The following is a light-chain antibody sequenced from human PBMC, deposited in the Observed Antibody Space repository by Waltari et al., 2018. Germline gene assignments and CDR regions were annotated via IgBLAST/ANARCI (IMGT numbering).Light chain of an antibody. CDR1: SSDVGPYRY. J-gene: IGLJ3*02. CDR2: DVS. V-gene: IGLV2-11*01. Sequence: QSALTQPRSVSGSPGQSVTISCTGTSSDVGPYRYVSWYQPHPGKAPKVMIFDVSWRPSGVPARFSGSKSGNTASLTISGLQAEDEADYYCCSYAGDAVYMFGGGTKVTVL. CDR3: CSYAGDAVYM.